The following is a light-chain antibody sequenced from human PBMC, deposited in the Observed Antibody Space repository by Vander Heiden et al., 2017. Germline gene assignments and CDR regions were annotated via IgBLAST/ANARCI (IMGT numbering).Light chain of an antibody. Sequence: EIVSTHLPATLSLSPGERATLSCKASQCVSSYLAWYQQKPGQAPRLLIYDASNRATGIPARFSGSGSGTDFTLTISSLEPEDFAVYYCQQRSNWLFTFGHGTKVDIK. CDR2: DAS. CDR3: QQRSNWLFT. V-gene: IGKV3-11*01. J-gene: IGKJ3*01. CDR1: QCVSSY.